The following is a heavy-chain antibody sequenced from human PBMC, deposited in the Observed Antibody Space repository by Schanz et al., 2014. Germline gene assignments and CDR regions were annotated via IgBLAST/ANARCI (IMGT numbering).Heavy chain of an antibody. Sequence: EVQLVESGGGLVQPGGSLRLSCAASGFTFSTHAMSWVRQAPGKGLEWVSSISGDHRNTFYADSVKGRFTISRDNAKNALYLQMNSLRAEDTGIYYCAKDAPYPFDLWGRGTLITVSS. V-gene: IGHV3-23*04. CDR3: AKDAPYPFDL. CDR1: GFTFSTHA. CDR2: ISGDHRNT. J-gene: IGHJ2*01.